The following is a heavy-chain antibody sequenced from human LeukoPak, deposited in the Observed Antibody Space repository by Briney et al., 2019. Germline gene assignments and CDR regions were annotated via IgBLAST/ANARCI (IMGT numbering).Heavy chain of an antibody. V-gene: IGHV1-69*06. J-gene: IGHJ3*02. CDR2: IIPIFGTT. CDR1: GGTFISYA. CDR3: ARGDTVGAMTVLAFDI. Sequence: GASVKVSCKASGGTFISYAISWVRQAPGQGLEWMGGIIPIFGTTNYAQKFQGRVTITADKSTSTAYMELSSLRSEDTAVYYCARGDTVGAMTVLAFDIWGQGTMVTVSS. D-gene: IGHD1-26*01.